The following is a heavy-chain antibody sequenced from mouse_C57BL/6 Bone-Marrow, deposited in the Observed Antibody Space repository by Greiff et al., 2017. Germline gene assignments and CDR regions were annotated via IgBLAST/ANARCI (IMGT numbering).Heavy chain of an antibody. D-gene: IGHD2-2*01. V-gene: IGHV1-15*01. CDR1: GYTFTDYE. CDR2: IDPETGGT. J-gene: IGHJ4*01. Sequence: QVQLQQSGAELVRPGASVTLSCKASGYTFTDYEMHWVKQTPVHGLEWIGAIDPETGGTAYNQKFKGKAILTADKSSSTAYMELRSLTSEDSAVXYCTRSRGYGYNYYAMDYWGQGTSVTVSS. CDR3: TRSRGYGYNYYAMDY.